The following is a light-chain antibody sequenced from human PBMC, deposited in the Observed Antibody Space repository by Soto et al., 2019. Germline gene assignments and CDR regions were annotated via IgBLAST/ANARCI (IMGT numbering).Light chain of an antibody. CDR3: QAWDSSTVV. CDR1: KLGDKY. V-gene: IGLV3-1*01. J-gene: IGLJ2*01. Sequence: SYELTQPPSVSVSPGQTASITCSGDKLGDKYACWYQQKPGQSPVLVIYRDNKRPSGIPERFSGSNSGNTATLTISGTQAMDEADYYCQAWDSSTVVFGGGPKLTVL. CDR2: RDN.